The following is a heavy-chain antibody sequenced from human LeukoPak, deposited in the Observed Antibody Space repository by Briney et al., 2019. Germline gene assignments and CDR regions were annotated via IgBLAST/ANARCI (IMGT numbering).Heavy chain of an antibody. J-gene: IGHJ4*02. CDR2: IYRSVSP. Sequence: SETLSLTCTVSGGSISSSYYYWGWIRQPPGKGLEWIGEIYRSVSPTYNPSLESRVTISADKSNNQLSLKLTSVTAADTAVYYCARNGHYSLDNWGQGTLVTVSS. CDR1: GGSISSSYYY. D-gene: IGHD3-22*01. V-gene: IGHV4-61*05. CDR3: ARNGHYSLDN.